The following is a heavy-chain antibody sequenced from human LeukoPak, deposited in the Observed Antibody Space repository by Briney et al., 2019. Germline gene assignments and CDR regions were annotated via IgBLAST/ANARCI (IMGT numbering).Heavy chain of an antibody. V-gene: IGHV3-7*03. CDR2: IKEDGGAK. D-gene: IGHD2-2*01. CDR1: GFILGSYW. CDR3: ARGDCSSSSCFVFDP. Sequence: GGSLRLSCAASGFILGSYWMSWVRQAPGKGLEWVANIKEDGGAKYYVDSVKGRFTISRDNSKNTLYLQMNSLRAEDTAVYYCARGDCSSSSCFVFDPWGQGTLVSVSS. J-gene: IGHJ5*02.